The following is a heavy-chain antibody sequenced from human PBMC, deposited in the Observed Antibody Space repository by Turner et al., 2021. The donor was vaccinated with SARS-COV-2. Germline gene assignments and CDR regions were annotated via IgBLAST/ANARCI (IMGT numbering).Heavy chain of an antibody. J-gene: IGHJ4*02. D-gene: IGHD3-22*01. Sequence: EVQLVESGGGLVQPGGSLRPSCAASVFTFSSYDMHWVRQATGKGLEWVSVIGSAGDTYYPGSVKGRFTISRENAKNSLYLQMNTLRAGDTAVYYCARANYDSSGYYCYFDYWGQGTLVTVSS. CDR1: VFTFSSYD. CDR2: IGSAGDT. CDR3: ARANYDSSGYYCYFDY. V-gene: IGHV3-13*04.